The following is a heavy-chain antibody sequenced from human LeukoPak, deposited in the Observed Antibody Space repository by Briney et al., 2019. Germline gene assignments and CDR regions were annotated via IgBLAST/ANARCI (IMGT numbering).Heavy chain of an antibody. CDR2: IKQEGREK. Sequence: GGSRRLSCAASGFALSSYGMGGGGQAPGKGREGVANIKQEGREKYYVDSVKVRFTISRDRANNSLYLQMNSLRAEDTAVYYCARDLRLFSVGLKNWFDPWGQGTLVTVSS. D-gene: IGHD2-21*01. V-gene: IGHV3-7*01. J-gene: IGHJ5*02. CDR1: GFALSSYG. CDR3: ARDLRLFSVGLKNWFDP.